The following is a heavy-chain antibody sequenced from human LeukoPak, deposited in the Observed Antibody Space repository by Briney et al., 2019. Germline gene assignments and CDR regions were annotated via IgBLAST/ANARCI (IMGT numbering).Heavy chain of an antibody. J-gene: IGHJ4*02. V-gene: IGHV3-48*02. CDR2: ISSSSRTI. CDR1: GFTFSSYS. Sequence: GGSLRLTCAASGFTFSSYSMNWVRQAPGKGLEWVSYISSSSRTIYYADSMKGRFTISRDNAKNSQYLQMDGLRDEDTAVYYCVRGSSGSYDPGYWGQGTLVTVSS. CDR3: VRGSSGSYDPGY. D-gene: IGHD1-26*01.